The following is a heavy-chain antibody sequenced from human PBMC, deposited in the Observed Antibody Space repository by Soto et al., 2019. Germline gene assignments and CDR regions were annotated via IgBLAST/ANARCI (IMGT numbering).Heavy chain of an antibody. D-gene: IGHD3-22*01. CDR1: GYTFTSYG. CDR2: ISAYNGNT. V-gene: IGHV1-18*04. J-gene: IGHJ4*02. Sequence: ASVKVSCKASGYTFTSYGISWVRQAPGQGLEWMGWISAYNGNTNYAQKLQGRVTMTTDTSTSTAYMELRSLRSDDTAVYYCARDGPPYYDSSGYSTYWGQGTLVTVSS. CDR3: ARDGPPYYDSSGYSTY.